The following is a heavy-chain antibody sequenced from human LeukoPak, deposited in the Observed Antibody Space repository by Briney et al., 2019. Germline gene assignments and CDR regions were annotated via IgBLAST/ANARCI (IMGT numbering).Heavy chain of an antibody. Sequence: SETLSLTCAVSGYSISSTNWWGWIRQPPGKGLEWIGYIYYSGSTYYNPSLKSRVTISVDTSKNQFSLKLSSVTAADTAVYYCARAEYSSSWSTEKFYFDYWGQGTLVTVSS. D-gene: IGHD6-13*01. J-gene: IGHJ4*02. CDR2: IYYSGST. CDR1: GYSISSTNW. CDR3: ARAEYSSSWSTEKFYFDY. V-gene: IGHV4-28*03.